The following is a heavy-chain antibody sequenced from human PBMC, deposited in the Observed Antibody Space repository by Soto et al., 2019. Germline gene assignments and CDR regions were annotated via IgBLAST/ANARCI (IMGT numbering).Heavy chain of an antibody. Sequence: SETLSLTCTVSGGSVDRGDYYWTWIRQPPGKGLEWIGYIYYSGSTYYNPSLKSRVTISVDTSKNQFSLKLSSVTAADTAVYYCARVLSAYCGGDCYSGDDYWGQGTLVTVSS. J-gene: IGHJ4*02. CDR2: IYYSGST. CDR3: ARVLSAYCGGDCYSGDDY. CDR1: GGSVDRGDYY. D-gene: IGHD2-21*02. V-gene: IGHV4-30-4*01.